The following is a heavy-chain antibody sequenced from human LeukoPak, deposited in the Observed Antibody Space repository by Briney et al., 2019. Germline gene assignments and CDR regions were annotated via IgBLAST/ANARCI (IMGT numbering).Heavy chain of an antibody. V-gene: IGHV4-59*01. CDR1: GAPISSYY. CDR2: IYYSGST. J-gene: IGHJ3*02. CDR3: ARDLAFDI. Sequence: SETLSLTCTVSGAPISSYYWSWIRQPPGKGLEWIGYIYYSGSTNYNPSLKSRVTISVDTSKNQFSLKLSSVTAADTAVYYCARDLAFDIWGQGTMVTVSS.